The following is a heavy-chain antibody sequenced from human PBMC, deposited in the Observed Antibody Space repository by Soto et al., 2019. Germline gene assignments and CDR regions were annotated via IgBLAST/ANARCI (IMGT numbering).Heavy chain of an antibody. CDR2: MSWDGSDE. J-gene: IGHJ4*02. D-gene: IGHD2-15*01. Sequence: PGGSLRLSCAASGFTFSSYGMHWVRQAPGKGLEWVAVMSWDGSDEFYEETVKGRFTVSRDNSRNTLYLQMNSLRPEDTAVYYYAKEGCSGGICYGFDYWGQGPLVTLPS. CDR1: GFTFSSYG. CDR3: AKEGCSGGICYGFDY. V-gene: IGHV3-30*18.